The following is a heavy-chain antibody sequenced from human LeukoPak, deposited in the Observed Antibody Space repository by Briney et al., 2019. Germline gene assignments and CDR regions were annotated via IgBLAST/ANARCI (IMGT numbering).Heavy chain of an antibody. D-gene: IGHD6-13*01. CDR1: GGSISSSSYY. J-gene: IGHJ4*02. Sequence: PSETLSLTCTVSGGSISSSSYYWGWIRQPPGKGLEWIGSIYYSGSTYYNPSLKSRVTISVDTSKNQSSLKLSSVTAADTAVYYCATVLAAAGDCWGQGTLVTVSS. CDR3: ATVLAAAGDC. CDR2: IYYSGST. V-gene: IGHV4-39*01.